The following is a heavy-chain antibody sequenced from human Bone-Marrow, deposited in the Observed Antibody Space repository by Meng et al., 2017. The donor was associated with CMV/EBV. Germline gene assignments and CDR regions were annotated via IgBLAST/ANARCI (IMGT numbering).Heavy chain of an antibody. CDR3: ARDMGSSGYYGNNWFDP. J-gene: IGHJ5*02. V-gene: IGHV4-30-4*08. Sequence: VPRQESGPGLGKPFQTLSPPCTVSGGSSSSGDYYWSWFRQPPGKGLEWIGYIYYSGSTYYNPSLKSRVTISVDTSKNQFSLKLSSVTAADTAVYYCARDMGSSGYYGNNWFDPWGQGTLVTVSS. CDR1: GGSSSSGDYY. CDR2: IYYSGST. D-gene: IGHD3-22*01.